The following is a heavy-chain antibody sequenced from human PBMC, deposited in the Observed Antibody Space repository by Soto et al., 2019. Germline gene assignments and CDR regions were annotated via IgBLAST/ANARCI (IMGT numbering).Heavy chain of an antibody. Sequence: GGSLRLSCGVSGFTSRSYAMYWVRQAPGKGLEWVAVITHDGSQKYYADYVKGRFTISRDNSKNTLSLQMNSLRPDDTAVYYCARGDSNSWSDFWGQGTLVTVSS. D-gene: IGHD6-13*01. CDR2: ITHDGSQK. CDR1: GFTSRSYA. V-gene: IGHV3-30*04. J-gene: IGHJ4*02. CDR3: ARGDSNSWSDF.